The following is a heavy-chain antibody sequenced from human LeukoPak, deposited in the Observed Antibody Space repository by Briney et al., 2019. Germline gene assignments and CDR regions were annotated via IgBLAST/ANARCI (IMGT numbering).Heavy chain of an antibody. V-gene: IGHV4-59*11. D-gene: IGHD4-17*01. J-gene: IGHJ3*02. CDR3: ARDLTTVTTGFDI. Sequence: PSETLSLTCTISGGSISTHYWTWVRQPPGKGLEWMGYVLYSGITTYNPSLRSRITMSVDTCQNHFSLSLRSVTAADTAVYYCARDLTTVTTGFDIWGQRTMVTVSS. CDR2: VLYSGIT. CDR1: GGSISTHY.